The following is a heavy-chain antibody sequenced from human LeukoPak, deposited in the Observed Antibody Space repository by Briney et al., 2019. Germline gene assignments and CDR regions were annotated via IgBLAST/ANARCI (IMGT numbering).Heavy chain of an antibody. CDR3: AKGGSSGWRYFDY. D-gene: IGHD6-19*01. Sequence: GGSLRLSCAASGFTFSSYGMHWVRQAPGKGLEWVAFIRYDGSNKYYADSVKGRFTISRDNSKNTLYLQMNSLRAEDTAVYYCAKGGSSGWRYFDYWGQGTLVTVSS. V-gene: IGHV3-30*02. J-gene: IGHJ4*02. CDR1: GFTFSSYG. CDR2: IRYDGSNK.